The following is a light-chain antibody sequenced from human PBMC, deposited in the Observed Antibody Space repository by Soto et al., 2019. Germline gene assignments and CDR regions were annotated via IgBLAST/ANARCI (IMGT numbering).Light chain of an antibody. V-gene: IGKV3-20*01. CDR1: QSVSSSY. CDR2: GAS. J-gene: IGKJ1*01. Sequence: EIVLTQSPGTLSLSSGERATLSCRASQSVSSSYLAXXXXXXGQAPRLLMYGASSRATGIPDRFSGSGSGTDFTLTISRLEPEDFAVYYCQQYGSSPWTFGQGTKVDIK. CDR3: QQYGSSPWT.